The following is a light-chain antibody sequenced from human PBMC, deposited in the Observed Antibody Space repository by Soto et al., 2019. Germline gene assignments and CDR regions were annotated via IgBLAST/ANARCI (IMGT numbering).Light chain of an antibody. V-gene: IGKV1-5*01. CDR2: DAS. CDR3: QQCHRYLT. Sequence: IQMTQSTSTLSASLGAIVTITCRASQSISNWLAWYQQKPGKAPKLLIYDASSLESGVPSRFSGSASGTEFTLTISSLQPDDIATYYCQQCHRYLTFGQGTKVDI. J-gene: IGKJ1*01. CDR1: QSISNW.